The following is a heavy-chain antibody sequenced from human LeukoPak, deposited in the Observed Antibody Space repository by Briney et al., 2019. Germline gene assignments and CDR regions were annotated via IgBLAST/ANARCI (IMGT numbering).Heavy chain of an antibody. Sequence: GVSLGLSCAASGFTFSSYNMNWVRQAPVKGLEWVSSITSDSSYVFYADSVKGRFTISRDNAKNTLYLQMNSLRAEDTAVYYCARDGSESSGYYYALWGQGTLVTVSS. J-gene: IGHJ4*02. CDR3: ARDGSESSGYYYAL. CDR1: GFTFSSYN. V-gene: IGHV3-21*06. D-gene: IGHD3-22*01. CDR2: ITSDSSYV.